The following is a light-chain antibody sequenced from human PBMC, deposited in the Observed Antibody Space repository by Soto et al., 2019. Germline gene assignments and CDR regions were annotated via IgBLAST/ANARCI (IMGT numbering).Light chain of an antibody. CDR3: QQGNGFPYS. J-gene: IGKJ2*03. V-gene: IGKV1-12*01. Sequence: DIRMTQSPSSVSASVGDRVTITCRASRDLSGYLAWYQQKPGKAPKLLIYAVSSLQTGVPSRFSGSGSGTDFTLTITGLQPEDFATYYCQQGNGFPYSVGQRTTLEIK. CDR1: RDLSGY. CDR2: AVS.